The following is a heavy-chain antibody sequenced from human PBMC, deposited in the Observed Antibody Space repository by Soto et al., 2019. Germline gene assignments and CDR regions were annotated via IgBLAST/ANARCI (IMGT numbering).Heavy chain of an antibody. V-gene: IGHV3-23*01. CDR2: ISGSGGST. J-gene: IGHJ2*01. CDR3: ATRTVGWYFDL. CDR1: GFTFSSYA. Sequence: EVQLLESGGGLVQPGGSLRLSCAASGFTFSSYAMNWVRQAPGKGLEWVSVISGSGGSTYYADAVKGRFTISRDNSKNTLYLQMNSLRAEDTAVYYCATRTVGWYFDLWGRGTLFTVSS. D-gene: IGHD4-17*01.